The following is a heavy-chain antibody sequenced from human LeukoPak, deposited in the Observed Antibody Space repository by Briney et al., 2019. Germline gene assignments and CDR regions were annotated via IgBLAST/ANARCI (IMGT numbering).Heavy chain of an antibody. J-gene: IGHJ6*03. V-gene: IGHV3-23*01. CDR2: VSGSGAHT. D-gene: IGHD2-15*01. CDR3: AKVGGYYYYMDV. Sequence: GGSLRLSCAASGFTFSSYAMTWVRQAPGKGLQWVSAVSGSGAHTYYADSVKGRFTISRDNSKNTLYLQMNSLRAEDTAVYYCAKVGGYYYYMDVWGKGTTVTISS. CDR1: GFTFSSYA.